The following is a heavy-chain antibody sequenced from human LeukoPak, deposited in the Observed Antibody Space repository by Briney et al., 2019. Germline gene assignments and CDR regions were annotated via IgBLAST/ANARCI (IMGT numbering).Heavy chain of an antibody. CDR3: ATRYFDWLFDAFDI. Sequence: GGSLRLSCAASGFTFSSYAMHWVRQAPGKGLEYVSSIGSNGDSTYYANSVKGRFTISRDNSKNTLYLQMGSLRAEDTAVYYCATRYFDWLFDAFDIWGQGTLVTVSS. V-gene: IGHV3-64*01. CDR2: IGSNGDST. J-gene: IGHJ3*02. CDR1: GFTFSSYA. D-gene: IGHD3-9*01.